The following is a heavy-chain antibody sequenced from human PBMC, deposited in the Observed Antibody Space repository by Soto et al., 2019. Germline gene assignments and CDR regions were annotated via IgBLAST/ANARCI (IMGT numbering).Heavy chain of an antibody. J-gene: IGHJ4*01. V-gene: IGHV5-51*01. Sequence: GESLKISCKGSGYSFTSYWISWVRQMPGKGLEWMGIIYPGDSDTRYSPSFEGHVTISVDKSISTAFLQWNSLKASDNAIYYCARQSPSAPKDYWGQGTLVTVSS. CDR3: ARQSPSAPKDY. CDR2: IYPGDSDT. CDR1: GYSFTSYW. D-gene: IGHD3-10*01.